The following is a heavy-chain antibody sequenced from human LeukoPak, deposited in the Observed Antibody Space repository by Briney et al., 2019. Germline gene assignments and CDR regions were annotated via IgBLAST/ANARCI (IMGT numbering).Heavy chain of an antibody. CDR2: IYPGDSDT. CDR1: GYSFTSYW. CDR3: ARHEEYRRDAFDI. Sequence: GESLKISCKGSGYSFTSYWIGWVREMPGKGLEWMGIIYPGDSDTRYSPSFQGQVTISADKSISTAYLQWSSLKASGTAMYYCARHEEYRRDAFDIWGQGTMVSVSS. J-gene: IGHJ3*02. D-gene: IGHD2/OR15-2a*01. V-gene: IGHV5-51*01.